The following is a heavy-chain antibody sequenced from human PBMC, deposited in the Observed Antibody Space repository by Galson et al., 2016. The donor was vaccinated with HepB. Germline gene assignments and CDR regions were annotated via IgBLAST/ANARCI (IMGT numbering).Heavy chain of an antibody. Sequence: SLRLSCAASGFTFSNYGLSWVRQAPGKGLEWVAAISATGGSGGSTYYADSVKGRFTIYRDNSKKTLYLQMNSRRAEDTAEDYYSKRTGPGMHGMDVWGKGTTVTVSS. V-gene: IGHV3-23*01. CDR2: ISATGGSGGST. CDR1: GFTFSNYG. CDR3: SKRTGPGMHGMDV. D-gene: IGHD1-14*01. J-gene: IGHJ6*04.